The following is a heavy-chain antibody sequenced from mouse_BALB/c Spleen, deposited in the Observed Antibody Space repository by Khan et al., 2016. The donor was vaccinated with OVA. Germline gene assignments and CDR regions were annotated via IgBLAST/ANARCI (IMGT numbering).Heavy chain of an antibody. D-gene: IGHD1-2*01. V-gene: IGHV14-3*02. CDR3: SYSLLLCASDY. CDR2: IYPANNNT. CDR1: GFNIKDTY. Sequence: VQLKESGAELVKPGASVKLSCIVSGFNIKDTYMHWVKQRPEQGLDWIGRIYPANNNTKYDPKFQGKATIPADTSSNTAFLQLSSLTSEDTAFYYCSYSLLLCASDYWGQGTSFTDSS. J-gene: IGHJ4*01.